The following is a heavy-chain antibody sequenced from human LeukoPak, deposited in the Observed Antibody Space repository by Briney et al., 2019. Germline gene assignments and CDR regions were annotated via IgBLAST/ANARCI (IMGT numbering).Heavy chain of an antibody. V-gene: IGHV4-4*02. CDR1: GGSISSSNW. J-gene: IGHJ4*02. D-gene: IGHD2-2*02. Sequence: PSGTLSLTCAVSGGSISSSNWWSWVRQPPGKGLEWIGEINHSGSTNYNPSLKSRVTISVDTSKNQFSLKLSSVTAADTAVCYCARGGYCSSTSCYIPKIFDYWGQGTLVTVSS. CDR3: ARGGYCSSTSCYIPKIFDY. CDR2: INHSGST.